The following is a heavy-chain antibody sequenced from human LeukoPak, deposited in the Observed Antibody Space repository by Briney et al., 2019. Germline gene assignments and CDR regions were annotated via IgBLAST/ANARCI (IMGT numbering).Heavy chain of an antibody. D-gene: IGHD4-11*01. Sequence: PSETLSLTCAVYGGSFSGYYWSWIRQPPGKWLEWIGEINHSGSTNYNPSLKSRVTISVDTSKNQFSLKLSSVTAADTAVYYCARVPNYSNYPYYYYYYMDVWGKGTTVTVSS. CDR3: ARVPNYSNYPYYYYYYMDV. V-gene: IGHV4-34*01. CDR1: GGSFSGYY. CDR2: INHSGST. J-gene: IGHJ6*03.